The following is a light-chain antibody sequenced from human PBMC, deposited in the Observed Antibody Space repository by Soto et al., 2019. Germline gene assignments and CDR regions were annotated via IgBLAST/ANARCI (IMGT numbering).Light chain of an antibody. CDR2: GAS. CDR3: QQYGSAWWT. Sequence: EIVLTQSPGTLSLSPWEIATLSCRASQPVSNNYLAWYQQKPGQAPMLRIYGASSRATGIPDRFRGSGSGTDFPLPIRRLEPEDFAVYFWQQYGSAWWTFGQGTKVEIK. CDR1: QPVSNNY. V-gene: IGKV3-20*01. J-gene: IGKJ1*01.